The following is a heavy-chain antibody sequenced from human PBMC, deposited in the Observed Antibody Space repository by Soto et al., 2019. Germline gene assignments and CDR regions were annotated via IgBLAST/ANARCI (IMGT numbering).Heavy chain of an antibody. D-gene: IGHD2-2*01. V-gene: IGHV2-70*11. Sequence: SGPTLVNPTQTLTLTCTFSGFSLSTSGMCVSWIRQPPGKALEWLARIDWDDDKYYSTSLKTRLTISKDTSKNQVVLTMTNMDPVDTATYYCVRSIVVPAAMLTNYYYYMDVWGKGTTVTVSS. CDR2: IDWDDDK. CDR1: GFSLSTSGMC. J-gene: IGHJ6*03. CDR3: VRSIVVPAAMLTNYYYYMDV.